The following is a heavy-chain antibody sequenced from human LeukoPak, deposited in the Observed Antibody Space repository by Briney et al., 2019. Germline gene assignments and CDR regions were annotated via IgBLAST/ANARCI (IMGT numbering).Heavy chain of an antibody. V-gene: IGHV1-8*01. Sequence: ASVKVSCKASGYTFTSYDINWVRQATGQGLEWVGWMNPNSGNTGYAQKFQGRVTMTRNTSISTAYMELSSLRSEDTAVYYCARLLGYCSSTSCYGAFDIWGQGTMVTVSS. J-gene: IGHJ3*02. D-gene: IGHD2-2*01. CDR1: GYTFTSYD. CDR3: ARLLGYCSSTSCYGAFDI. CDR2: MNPNSGNT.